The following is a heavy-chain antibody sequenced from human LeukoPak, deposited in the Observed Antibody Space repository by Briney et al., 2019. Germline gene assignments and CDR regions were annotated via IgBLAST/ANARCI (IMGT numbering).Heavy chain of an antibody. V-gene: IGHV3-23*01. CDR3: AKDKVYTSSWSCFDY. J-gene: IGHJ4*02. Sequence: PGGSLRLSCAASGFTFSSYAMSWVRQAPGKGLEWVSAISGSGGSTYYADSVKGRFTISRDNSKNTLYLQMNSLRAEDTAVYYCAKDKVYTSSWSCFDYWGQGTLVTVSS. CDR2: ISGSGGST. CDR1: GFTFSSYA. D-gene: IGHD6-13*01.